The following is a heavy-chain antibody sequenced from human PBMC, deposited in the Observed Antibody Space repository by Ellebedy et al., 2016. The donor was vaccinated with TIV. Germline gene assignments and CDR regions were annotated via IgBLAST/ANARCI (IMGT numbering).Heavy chain of an antibody. V-gene: IGHV4-61*01. Sequence: SETLSLXCSVSGDSVNRGSFHWSCIRQPPGKGLEWIGYIYYSGSTRYHPSLKSRVSISVDTSKNQFSLRLSSVTAADRAMYFCTYDIYSDACHIWGQGTMVTVSS. CDR3: TYDIYSDACHI. D-gene: IGHD3-9*01. J-gene: IGHJ3*02. CDR2: IYYSGST. CDR1: GDSVNRGSFH.